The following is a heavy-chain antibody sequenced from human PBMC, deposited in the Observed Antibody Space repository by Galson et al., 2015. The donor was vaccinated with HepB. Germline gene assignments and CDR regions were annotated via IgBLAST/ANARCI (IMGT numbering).Heavy chain of an antibody. Sequence: SVKVSCKVSGYTLTELSMHWVRQAPGKGLEWMGGFDPEDGETIYAQKFQGRVTMTEDTTTDTAYMELSSLRSEDTAVYYCATQPRDYYGSGSYYKNGGLVYGYWGQGTLVTVSS. CDR1: GYTLTELS. V-gene: IGHV1-24*01. CDR2: FDPEDGET. J-gene: IGHJ4*02. D-gene: IGHD3-10*01. CDR3: ATQPRDYYGSGSYYKNGGLVYGY.